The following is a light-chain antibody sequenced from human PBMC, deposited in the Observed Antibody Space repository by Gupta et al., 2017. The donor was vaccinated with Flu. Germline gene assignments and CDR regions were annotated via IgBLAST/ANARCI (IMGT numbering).Light chain of an antibody. V-gene: IGLV2-8*01. CDR3: SSYAGSNNWV. CDR1: SSDVGGYNY. J-gene: IGLJ3*02. Sequence: QSALTQPPSASGSPGQSVTTPCPGTSSDVGGYNYVSWYQQHPGKAPKLMIYEVSKRPSGVPDRFSGSKSGNTASLTVSGLQAEDEADYYCSSYAGSNNWVFGGGTKLTVL. CDR2: EVS.